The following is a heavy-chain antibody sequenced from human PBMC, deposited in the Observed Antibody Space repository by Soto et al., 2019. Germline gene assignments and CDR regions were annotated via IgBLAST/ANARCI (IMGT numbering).Heavy chain of an antibody. J-gene: IGHJ6*02. V-gene: IGHV3-23*01. D-gene: IGHD1-26*01. CDR1: GFTFSNYA. Sequence: EVQLLESGGGLVQPGGSLRLSCAASGFTFSNYAMSWVRQAPGKGLEWVSGISGSGGSTYYADSVKGRFTISRDNSKNTLYLQMNSLRAEDTAVYYCARGTRSGSYYYYGLDVWGQGTTVTVSS. CDR3: ARGTRSGSYYYYGLDV. CDR2: ISGSGGST.